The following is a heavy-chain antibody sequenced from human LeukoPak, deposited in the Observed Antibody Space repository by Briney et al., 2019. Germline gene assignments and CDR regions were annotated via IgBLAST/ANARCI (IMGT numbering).Heavy chain of an antibody. D-gene: IGHD3-22*01. CDR2: INPNSGGT. J-gene: IGHJ4*02. CDR1: GYTFTGYY. Sequence: GASVKVSCKASGYTFTGYYMHWVRQAPGQGLEWMGRINPNSGGTNYAQKFQGRVTMTRDTSISTAYMELSRLRSDDTAVYYCARVVGKALPYYYDSSGPPLGYWGQGTLVTVSS. V-gene: IGHV1-2*06. CDR3: ARVVGKALPYYYDSSGPPLGY.